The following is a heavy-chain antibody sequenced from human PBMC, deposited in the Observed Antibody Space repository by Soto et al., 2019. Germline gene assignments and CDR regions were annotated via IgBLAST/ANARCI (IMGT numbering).Heavy chain of an antibody. Sequence: EVQLVESGGGLVQPGGSLRLSCAASGFTFSSYDMHWVRQATGKGLEWVSAIGTAGDTYYPGSVKGRFTISRENAKNSLYLQMNSLRAEDTAVYYCARELELPFVRHGMDVWGQGTTVTVSS. D-gene: IGHD1-7*01. J-gene: IGHJ6*02. CDR3: ARELELPFVRHGMDV. V-gene: IGHV3-13*01. CDR1: GFTFSSYD. CDR2: IGTAGDT.